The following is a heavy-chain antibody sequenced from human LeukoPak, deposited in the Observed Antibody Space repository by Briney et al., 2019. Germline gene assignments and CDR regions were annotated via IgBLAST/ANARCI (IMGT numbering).Heavy chain of an antibody. CDR2: ITDSGINT. V-gene: IGHV3-23*01. D-gene: IGHD2-15*01. J-gene: IGHJ4*02. Sequence: GASLRLSCAASGFTFSSYAMAWVRQAPVKGLEWVSVITDSGINTYYTDSVKGRFTISRDNSKNTLYLQMNSLRAVDTAVYYCAKGTLGSCSGASCYPLDYWGQGTLVTVSS. CDR3: AKGTLGSCSGASCYPLDY. CDR1: GFTFSSYA.